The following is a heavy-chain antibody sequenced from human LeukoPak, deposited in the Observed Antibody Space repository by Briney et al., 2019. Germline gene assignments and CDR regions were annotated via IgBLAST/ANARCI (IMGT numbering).Heavy chain of an antibody. J-gene: IGHJ6*03. V-gene: IGHV4-4*07. D-gene: IGHD3-22*01. CDR3: ARVGYYDSSGYRGYYYYYYMDV. CDR1: GGSISSYY. Sequence: VKPSETLSLTCTVSGGSISSYYWSWIRQPAGKGREWIGRIYTSGSTNYNPSLKSRVTISVDTSKNQFSLKLSSVTAADTAVYYCARVGYYDSSGYRGYYYYYYMDVWGKGTTVTVSS. CDR2: IYTSGST.